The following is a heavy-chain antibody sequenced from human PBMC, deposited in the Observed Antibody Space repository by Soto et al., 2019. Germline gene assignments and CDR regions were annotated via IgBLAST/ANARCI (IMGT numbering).Heavy chain of an antibody. CDR1: GGSISTGGYY. D-gene: IGHD1-1*01. V-gene: IGHV4-31*02. J-gene: IGHJ4*02. CDR3: ASTRDYFDY. Sequence: SETLSLTCTVSGGSISTGGYYWSWIRQHPGKGLEWIGYTYYSGSSSYNLSLKGRLTISVDTSKNQFSLKLSSVTAADTAVYYCASTRDYFDYWGQGSLVTVSS. CDR2: TYYSGSS.